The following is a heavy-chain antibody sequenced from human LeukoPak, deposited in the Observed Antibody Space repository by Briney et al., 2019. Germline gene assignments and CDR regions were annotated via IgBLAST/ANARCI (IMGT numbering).Heavy chain of an antibody. Sequence: RPSETLSLTCAVSGHSISSGYYWGWIRQPPGKGLEWIGSIYHSGSTYYNPSLKSRVTISVDTSKNQFSLKLSSVTAADTAVYYCARQDGGATDWGQGTLVTVSS. CDR3: ARQDGGATD. D-gene: IGHD1-26*01. J-gene: IGHJ4*02. CDR1: GHSISSGYY. V-gene: IGHV4-38-2*01. CDR2: IYHSGST.